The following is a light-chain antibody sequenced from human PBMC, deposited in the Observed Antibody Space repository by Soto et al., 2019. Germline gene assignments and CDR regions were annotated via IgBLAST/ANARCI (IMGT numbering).Light chain of an antibody. CDR3: LLSYNGPYV. V-gene: IGLV7-46*01. Sequence: QAVVTQDPSLTVSPGGTVTITCVSSTGAVTNGHYPYWFQQKPGQAPRTLIYDTTNRHSWTPARFSGSLLGGKAALTLSGAQPEDEAEYYCLLSYNGPYVFGTGTKVTVL. J-gene: IGLJ1*01. CDR2: DTT. CDR1: TGAVTNGHY.